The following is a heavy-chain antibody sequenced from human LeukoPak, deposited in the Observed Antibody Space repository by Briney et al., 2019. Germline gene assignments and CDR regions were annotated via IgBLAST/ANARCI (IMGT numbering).Heavy chain of an antibody. CDR2: IYYSGST. Sequence: SETLSLTCTVSVGSISRYYWSWIRQPPGKGLEWIGYIYYSGSTNYNPSLKSRVTISVDTSKNQFSLKLSSVTAADTAVYYCARDLSLDYWGQGTLVTVSS. V-gene: IGHV4-59*01. CDR3: ARDLSLDY. CDR1: VGSISRYY. J-gene: IGHJ4*02.